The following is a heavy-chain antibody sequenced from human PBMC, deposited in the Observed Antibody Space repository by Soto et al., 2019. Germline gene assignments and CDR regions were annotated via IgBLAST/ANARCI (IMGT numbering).Heavy chain of an antibody. CDR2: ISGSGGST. CDR3: ARGHESMMVTAPDY. CDR1: GFTFSSYA. V-gene: IGHV3-23*01. Sequence: PGGSLRLSCAASGFTFSSYAMSWVRQAPGKGLEWVSAISGSGGSTYYADSVKGRFTISRDNSKNTLYLQMNNLRAEDTAVYYCARGHESMMVTAPDYWGQGTLVTVSS. D-gene: IGHD2-21*02. J-gene: IGHJ4*02.